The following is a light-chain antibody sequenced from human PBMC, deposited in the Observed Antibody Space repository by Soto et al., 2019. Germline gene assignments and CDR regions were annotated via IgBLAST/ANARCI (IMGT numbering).Light chain of an antibody. CDR3: QQYDGYSPQT. J-gene: IGKJ1*01. Sequence: DIQMTQSPSTLFACVGDRVTITCRASQSVRNWLAWYQQKPGRAPQLLIYDSSTLEPGVPSRFRGSGSGTEFTLTINGLQPDDFATYYCQQYDGYSPQTFGQGTKVDIK. V-gene: IGKV1-5*01. CDR1: QSVRNW. CDR2: DSS.